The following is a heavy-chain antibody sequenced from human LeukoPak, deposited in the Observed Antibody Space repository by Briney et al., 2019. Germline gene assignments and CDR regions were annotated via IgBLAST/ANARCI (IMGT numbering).Heavy chain of an antibody. CDR1: GGSISIGGYY. CDR2: IYYSGNT. CDR3: ARDQSGRVDY. D-gene: IGHD1-26*01. Sequence: SETLSLTCTVSGGSISIGGYYWSWIRQHPGKGLEWIGYIYYSGNTYYNPSLKSRVTISVDTSKNQFSLKLSSVTAADTAVYYCARDQSGRVDYWGQGTLVTVSS. V-gene: IGHV4-31*03. J-gene: IGHJ4*02.